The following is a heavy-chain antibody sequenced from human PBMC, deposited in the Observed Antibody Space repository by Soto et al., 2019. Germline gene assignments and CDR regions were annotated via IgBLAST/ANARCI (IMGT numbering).Heavy chain of an antibody. CDR2: TYHSGTT. Sequence: QVQLQESGPGLVQPSGTLSLTCAVSGDSINNSHWWSWVRQTPGKGLEWIGETYHSGTTNYNPSLKPRVTISIDTSNNQVSLKMNSVIAADTAVYFCAREVNSSPARGPNWFDPWGQGALVTVSS. D-gene: IGHD6-13*01. CDR1: GDSINNSHW. J-gene: IGHJ5*02. CDR3: AREVNSSPARGPNWFDP. V-gene: IGHV4-4*02.